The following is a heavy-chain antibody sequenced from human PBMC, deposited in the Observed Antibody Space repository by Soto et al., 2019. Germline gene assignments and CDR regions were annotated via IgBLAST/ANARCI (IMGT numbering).Heavy chain of an antibody. V-gene: IGHV3-9*01. J-gene: IGHJ4*01. CDR2: ISWNSGSI. Sequence: EVQLVESGGGLVQPGRSLRLSCAASGFTFDDYAMHWVRQAPGKGLEWVSGISWNSGSIGYADSVKGRFTISRDNAENSLYLQMNSLRAEDTALYYCANGAAGLRREVDYWGHGTLVTVSS. CDR3: ANGAAGLRREVDY. D-gene: IGHD2-15*01. CDR1: GFTFDDYA.